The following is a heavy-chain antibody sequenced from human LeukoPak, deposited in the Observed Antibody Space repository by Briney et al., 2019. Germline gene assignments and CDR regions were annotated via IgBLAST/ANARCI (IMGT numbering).Heavy chain of an antibody. CDR3: ARGQHRWDYSHNLMSF. Sequence: PGGSLGLSCAASGFTFSNYAMHWVRQAPGKGLEWVALIPYDGSNKFYADSVKGRFTISRDNSKNTLYLLMNSLRADDTAVYYCARGQHRWDYSHNLMSFWGQGTLVTVSS. D-gene: IGHD4-11*01. J-gene: IGHJ3*01. CDR1: GFTFSNYA. V-gene: IGHV3-30*04. CDR2: IPYDGSNK.